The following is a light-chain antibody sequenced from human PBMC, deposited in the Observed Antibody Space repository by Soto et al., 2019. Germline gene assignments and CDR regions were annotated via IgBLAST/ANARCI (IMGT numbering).Light chain of an antibody. CDR3: QQSYSTPQT. V-gene: IGKV1-39*01. Sequence: DIQMTQSPSSLSASVGDRVTITCRASQSISSYLNWYQHKPGKAPNLLIYAASSLQSGVPSRFRGSGSGTDFTLTISSLQPEDFATYYCQQSYSTPQTFGQGTKMEIK. CDR1: QSISSY. CDR2: AAS. J-gene: IGKJ2*01.